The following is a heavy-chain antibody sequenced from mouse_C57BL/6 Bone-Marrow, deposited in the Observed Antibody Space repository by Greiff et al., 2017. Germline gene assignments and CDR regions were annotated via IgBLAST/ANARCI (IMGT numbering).Heavy chain of an antibody. CDR2: IDPENGDT. J-gene: IGHJ4*01. CDR1: GFNIKDDY. V-gene: IGHV14-4*01. Sequence: VQLQQSGAELVRPGASVKLSCTASGFNIKDDYMHWVKQRPEQGLEWIGWIDPENGDTEYASKFQGKATIKADTSSNTAYLQLSSLTSEDTAVYYCTSRQLNYYAMDYWGQGTSVTVSS. D-gene: IGHD3-2*02. CDR3: TSRQLNYYAMDY.